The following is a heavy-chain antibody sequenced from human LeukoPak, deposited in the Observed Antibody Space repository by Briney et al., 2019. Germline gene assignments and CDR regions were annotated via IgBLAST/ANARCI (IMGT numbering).Heavy chain of an antibody. D-gene: IGHD3-22*01. CDR3: AREAKSYDGDGYYLDY. J-gene: IGHJ4*02. CDR2: IYTNGST. Sequence: PSETLSLTCTVSGASINNYYWGWIRQSAGKGLEWIGRIYTNGSTNYSPSLGGRVTMSVDTSKSQFYLRLSSVTAADTAVFYCAREAKSYDGDGYYLDYWGQGILVTVAS. CDR1: GASINNYY. V-gene: IGHV4-4*07.